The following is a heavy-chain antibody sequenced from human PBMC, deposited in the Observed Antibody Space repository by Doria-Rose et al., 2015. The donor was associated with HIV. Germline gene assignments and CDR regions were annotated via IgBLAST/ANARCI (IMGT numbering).Heavy chain of an antibody. Sequence: SGPVLVKPTETLTLTCTVSGVSLSSPGMDVRWIRQRTGQALEWIADIVSDDERSYKTSLKSRLTISRRTSKSQVVLTMTDMDPVDTATYYCARIESSRWYHKYYFDFWGQGTLVIVSA. CDR1: GVSLSSPGMD. J-gene: IGHJ4*02. V-gene: IGHV2-26*01. CDR2: IVSDDER. CDR3: ARIESSRWYHKYYFDF. D-gene: IGHD6-13*01.